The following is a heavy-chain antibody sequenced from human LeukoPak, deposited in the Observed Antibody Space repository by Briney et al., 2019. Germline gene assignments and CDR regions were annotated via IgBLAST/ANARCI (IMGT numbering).Heavy chain of an antibody. CDR2: ISSSSSTI. J-gene: IGHJ3*02. V-gene: IGHV3-48*01. CDR3: ARAILITMVRGVHDAFDI. CDR1: GFTFSSYS. D-gene: IGHD3-10*01. Sequence: PGGSLRLSCAASGFTFSSYSMNWVRQAPGKGLEWVSYISSSSSTIYYADSVRGRFTISRENAKNSLYLQMNSLRSDDTAVYYCARAILITMVRGVHDAFDIWGQGTMVTVSS.